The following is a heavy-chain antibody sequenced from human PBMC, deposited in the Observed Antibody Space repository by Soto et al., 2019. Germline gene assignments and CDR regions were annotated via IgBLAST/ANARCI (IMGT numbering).Heavy chain of an antibody. CDR1: GGSISSGGYY. J-gene: IGHJ6*02. Sequence: SETLSLTCTVSGGSISSGGYYWSWIRQHPGKGLEWIGYIYYSGSTYYNPSLKSRVTISVDTSKNQFPLKLSSVTAADTAVYYCAREVLSSSSQGPLYYGMDVWGQGTTVTVSS. D-gene: IGHD6-6*01. CDR3: AREVLSSSSQGPLYYGMDV. V-gene: IGHV4-31*03. CDR2: IYYSGST.